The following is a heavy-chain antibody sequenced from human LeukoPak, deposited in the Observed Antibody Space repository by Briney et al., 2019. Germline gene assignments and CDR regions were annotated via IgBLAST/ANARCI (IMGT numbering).Heavy chain of an antibody. J-gene: IGHJ4*02. CDR2: IGTAGDT. V-gene: IGHV3-13*01. Sequence: GGSLRLSCAASGFTFSGYDMHWVRQATGKGLEWVSAIGTAGDTYYPGSVKGRFTISRENAKNSLYLQMNSLRAGDTAVYYCARVDGSGWYYDYCGQGTLVTVSS. D-gene: IGHD6-19*01. CDR3: ARVDGSGWYYDY. CDR1: GFTFSGYD.